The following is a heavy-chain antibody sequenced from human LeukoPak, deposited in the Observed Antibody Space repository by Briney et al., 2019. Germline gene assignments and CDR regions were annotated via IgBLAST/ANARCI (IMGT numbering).Heavy chain of an antibody. J-gene: IGHJ6*02. V-gene: IGHV3-7*01. CDR3: ARVRSDYYYGMDV. CDR1: GFTFSSYW. Sequence: GGSLRLPCAASGFTFSSYWMSWVRQAPGKGLEWVANIKQDGSEKYYVDSVKGRFTISRDNAKNSLYLQMNSLRAEDTAVYYCARVRSDYYYGMDVWGQGTTVT. CDR2: IKQDGSEK.